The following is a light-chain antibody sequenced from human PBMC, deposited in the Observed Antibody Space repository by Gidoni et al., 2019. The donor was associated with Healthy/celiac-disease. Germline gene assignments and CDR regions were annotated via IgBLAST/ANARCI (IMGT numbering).Light chain of an antibody. CDR2: DDS. CDR1: NIGSKS. Sequence: SYVLTQPPSVSVAPGQTARITCGGNNIGSKSVHWYQQKPGQAPVLVVYDDSDRPSGFPERFSGSNSGNTATLTISRVEAGDEADYYCQVWDSSSDHPIFGTGTKVTVL. CDR3: QVWDSSSDHPI. V-gene: IGLV3-21*02. J-gene: IGLJ1*01.